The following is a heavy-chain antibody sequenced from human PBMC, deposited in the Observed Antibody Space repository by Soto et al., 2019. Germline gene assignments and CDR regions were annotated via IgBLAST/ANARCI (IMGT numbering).Heavy chain of an antibody. J-gene: IGHJ6*02. Sequence: EVQLLESGGVLVQPGGSLRLSCAASGFTFSSYAMSWVRQAPGKGLEWVSGISDSGGSTYYADSVKGRFSISRDNSKSTLFLQMNSLRAEDTALYYCAKDSAGYTYGLGGMDVWGQGTTVTVSS. CDR2: ISDSGGST. D-gene: IGHD5-18*01. V-gene: IGHV3-23*01. CDR3: AKDSAGYTYGLGGMDV. CDR1: GFTFSSYA.